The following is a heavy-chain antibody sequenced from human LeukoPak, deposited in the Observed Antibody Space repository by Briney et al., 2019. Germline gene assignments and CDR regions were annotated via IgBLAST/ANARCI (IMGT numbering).Heavy chain of an antibody. CDR2: TYYSGST. CDR3: ARVEMATINLGFDY. J-gene: IGHJ4*02. Sequence: SETLSLTCTVSGGSISSYYWSWIRQPPGKGLEWIGYTYYSGSTNYNPSLKSRVTISVDTSKSQFSLKLSSVTAADTAVYYCARVEMATINLGFDYWGQGTLVTVSS. D-gene: IGHD5-24*01. V-gene: IGHV4-59*08. CDR1: GGSISSYY.